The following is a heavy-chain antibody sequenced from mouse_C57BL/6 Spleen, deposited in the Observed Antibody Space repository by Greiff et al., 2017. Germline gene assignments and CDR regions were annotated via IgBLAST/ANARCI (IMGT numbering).Heavy chain of an antibody. Sequence: EVKLMESGPELVKPGASVKISCKASGYTFTDYYMNWVKQSHGKSLEWIGDINPNNGGTSYNQKFKGKATLTVDKSSSTAYMELRSLTSEDSAVYYCARTHYYGSPWFAYWGQGTLVTVSA. CDR3: ARTHYYGSPWFAY. CDR1: GYTFTDYY. V-gene: IGHV1-26*01. CDR2: INPNNGGT. D-gene: IGHD1-1*01. J-gene: IGHJ3*01.